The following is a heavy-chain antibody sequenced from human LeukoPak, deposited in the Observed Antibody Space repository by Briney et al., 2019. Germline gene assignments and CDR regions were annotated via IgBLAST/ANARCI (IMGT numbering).Heavy chain of an antibody. CDR2: MSPNSGDT. Sequence: ASVKVSCKASGYTFTSYDFNWVRQATGQRPEWMGWMSPNSGDTGYARKFQDRVTMTRNTSISTAYMELSSLRSDDTAVYYCARGPPNWGYDYWGPGTLVTVSS. CDR1: GYTFTSYD. CDR3: ARGPPNWGYDY. J-gene: IGHJ4*02. V-gene: IGHV1-8*01. D-gene: IGHD7-27*01.